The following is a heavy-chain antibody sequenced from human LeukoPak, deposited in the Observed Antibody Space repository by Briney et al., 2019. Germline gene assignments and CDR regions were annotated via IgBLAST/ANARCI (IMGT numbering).Heavy chain of an antibody. Sequence: GGSLRLSCAASGFSFNTYAMSWVRQAPGKGLEWVSAISNTGGSTYYADSVNGRFTISRDNSKNTLYLQMNSLRAEDTALYYCAKDQALSLSSSRALDYWGQGTLVTVSS. CDR3: AKDQALSLSSSRALDY. CDR2: ISNTGGST. J-gene: IGHJ4*02. CDR1: GFSFNTYA. D-gene: IGHD2-2*01. V-gene: IGHV3-23*01.